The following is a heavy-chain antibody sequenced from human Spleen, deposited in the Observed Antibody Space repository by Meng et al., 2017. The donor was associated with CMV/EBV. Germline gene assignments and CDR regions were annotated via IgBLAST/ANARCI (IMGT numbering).Heavy chain of an antibody. V-gene: IGHV1-46*01. CDR3: ARDQGGHGAFDI. CDR2: INPGGGST. D-gene: IGHD3-16*01. Sequence: ASVKVSCKASGYTFTGYYMHWVRQAPGQGLEWMGMINPGGGSTSNAQKFQGRVTMTTDTSTTTVYMELSSLRSEDTAVYYCARDQGGHGAFDIWGQGTMVTVSS. CDR1: GYTFTGYY. J-gene: IGHJ3*02.